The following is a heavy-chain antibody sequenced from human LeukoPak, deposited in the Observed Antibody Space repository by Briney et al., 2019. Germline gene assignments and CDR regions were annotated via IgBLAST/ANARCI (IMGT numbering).Heavy chain of an antibody. V-gene: IGHV3-23*01. CDR3: AKAQGYSYGGDYYYYTMDV. Sequence: PGGSLRLSCAASGFSFSNYAMSWVRQAPGKGLEWVSAISGNGGSTYYADSVKGRFTISRDNSKNTLYLQMNGLRAEDTAVYYCAKAQGYSYGGDYYYYTMDVWGQGTTVTVSS. CDR1: GFSFSNYA. J-gene: IGHJ6*02. CDR2: ISGNGGST. D-gene: IGHD5-18*01.